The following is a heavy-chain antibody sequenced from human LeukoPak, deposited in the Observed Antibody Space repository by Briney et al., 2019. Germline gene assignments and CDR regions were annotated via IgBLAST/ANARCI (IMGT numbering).Heavy chain of an antibody. V-gene: IGHV3-73*01. CDR1: GFTFSGSA. CDR2: IRSKANSYAT. J-gene: IGHJ4*02. Sequence: GGSLRLSCAASGFTFSGSAMHWVRQASGKGLEWVGRIRSKANSYATAYAASVKGRFTISRDDSKNTLYLQMNSLRAEDTAVYYCAKVGDQWELNYWGQGTLVTVSS. D-gene: IGHD1-26*01. CDR3: AKVGDQWELNY.